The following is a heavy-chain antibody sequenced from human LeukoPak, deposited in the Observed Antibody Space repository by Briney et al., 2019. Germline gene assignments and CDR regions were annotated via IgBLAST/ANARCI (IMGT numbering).Heavy chain of an antibody. CDR1: GGSISSYY. Sequence: SETLSLTCTASGGSISSYYWSWIRQPPGKGLEWIGYIYYSGSTNYNPSLKSRVTISVDTSKNQFSLKLSSVTAADTAVYYCARIMSSGWYLDAFDIWGQGTMVTVSS. V-gene: IGHV4-59*01. D-gene: IGHD6-19*01. CDR3: ARIMSSGWYLDAFDI. J-gene: IGHJ3*02. CDR2: IYYSGST.